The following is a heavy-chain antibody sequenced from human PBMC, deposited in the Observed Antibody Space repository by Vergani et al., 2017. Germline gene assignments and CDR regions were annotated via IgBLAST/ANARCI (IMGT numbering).Heavy chain of an antibody. V-gene: IGHV3-30*18. D-gene: IGHD3-10*01. Sequence: QVQLVESGGGVVQPGRSLRLSCAASGFTFSSYGMHWVRQAPGKGLEWVAVISYDGSNKYYADSVKGRFTISRDNSKNTLYLQMNSLRAEDTAVYYCAKDLDGSGLYYFDYWGQGTLVTVSS. CDR3: AKDLDGSGLYYFDY. J-gene: IGHJ4*02. CDR1: GFTFSSYG. CDR2: ISYDGSNK.